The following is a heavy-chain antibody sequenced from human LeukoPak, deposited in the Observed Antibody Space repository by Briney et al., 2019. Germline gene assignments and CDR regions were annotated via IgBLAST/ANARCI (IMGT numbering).Heavy chain of an antibody. J-gene: IGHJ6*03. D-gene: IGHD3-3*01. CDR1: GFTFGNYV. Sequence: GGSLRLSCAASGFTFGNYVMTWARQAPGKGLEWVSGISGSGGSIYYADSVKGRFTISRDNSKNTLYLQMNSLRAEDTAIYYCAKELHDFTDYYMDVWGKGTTVTVSS. V-gene: IGHV3-23*01. CDR3: AKELHDFTDYYMDV. CDR2: ISGSGGSI.